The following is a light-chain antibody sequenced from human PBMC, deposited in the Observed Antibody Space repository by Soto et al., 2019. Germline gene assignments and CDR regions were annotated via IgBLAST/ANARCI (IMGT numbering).Light chain of an antibody. J-gene: IGLJ2*01. CDR3: QVWDSSSDHVV. V-gene: IGLV3-21*02. CDR2: DDI. CDR1: NIGRKS. Sequence: SYELTQPHSVSVAPGQTARIACGGNNIGRKSVHWYQQKPGQAPILVVYDDIDRPSGIPERFSGSNSGNTATLTISRVEAGDEADYYCQVWDSSSDHVVFGGGTQLTVL.